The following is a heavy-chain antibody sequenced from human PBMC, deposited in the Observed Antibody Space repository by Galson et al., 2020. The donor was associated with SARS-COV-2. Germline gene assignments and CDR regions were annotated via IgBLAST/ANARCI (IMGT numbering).Heavy chain of an antibody. D-gene: IGHD2-8*01. V-gene: IGHV3-7*03. CDR3: ARLRLYAPGNGAFDY. CDR2: IRQDGAET. J-gene: IGHJ4*02. CDR1: GFTFRSYW. Sequence: GGSLRLSCADSGFTFRSYWMTWVRQAPGKGLEWVANIRQDGAETFYAETVKGRFTISKDNAKNLLFLQMNSLRADDTAVYFCARLRLYAPGNGAFDYWGQGALVTVSS.